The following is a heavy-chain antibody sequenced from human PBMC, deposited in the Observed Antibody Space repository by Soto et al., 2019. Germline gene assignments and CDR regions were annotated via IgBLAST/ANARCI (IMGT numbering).Heavy chain of an antibody. CDR2: IIPILGIA. CDR3: AEYFGYCSSWSGSDYYYYYGMDV. Sequence: SVKVSCKASGYTFTRSGISWVRQAPGQGLEWMGRIIPILGIANYAQKFQGRVTITADKSTSTAYMELSSLRSEDTAVYYCAEYFGYCSSWSGSDYYYYYGMDVWGQGTTVTVSS. J-gene: IGHJ6*02. D-gene: IGHD6-13*01. CDR1: GYTFTRSG. V-gene: IGHV1-69*04.